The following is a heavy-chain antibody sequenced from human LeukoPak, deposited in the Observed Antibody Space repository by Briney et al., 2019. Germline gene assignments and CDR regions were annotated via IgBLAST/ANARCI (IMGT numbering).Heavy chain of an antibody. Sequence: ETLSLTCTVSGGSISSYYWSWVRQAPGKGLEWVSTINWSGGKTGYADSVKGRFTISRDNAKNSLSLQMNSVRAEDTAFYYCARGGEHYESSGYYVDYWGQGTLVTVSS. CDR3: ARGGEHYESSGYYVDY. D-gene: IGHD3-22*01. J-gene: IGHJ4*02. V-gene: IGHV3-20*04. CDR2: INWSGGKT. CDR1: GGSISSYY.